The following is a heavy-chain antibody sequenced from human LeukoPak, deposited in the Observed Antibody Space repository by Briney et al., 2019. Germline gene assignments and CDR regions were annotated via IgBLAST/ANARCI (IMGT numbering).Heavy chain of an antibody. Sequence: GASVKVSCKASGYTFTAYYLHWVRQAPGQGLEWMGWINPNSGDTNYAQRFQGRVTMTSDTSISTAYMELSSLRSDEMAVHYCARSGRGSGSYYNFYMDVWGKGTTVTVSS. V-gene: IGHV1-2*02. J-gene: IGHJ6*03. CDR2: INPNSGDT. CDR3: ARSGRGSGSYYNFYMDV. CDR1: GYTFTAYY. D-gene: IGHD3-10*01.